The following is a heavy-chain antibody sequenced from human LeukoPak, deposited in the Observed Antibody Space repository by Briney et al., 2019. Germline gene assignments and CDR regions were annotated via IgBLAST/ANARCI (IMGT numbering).Heavy chain of an antibody. D-gene: IGHD3-22*01. CDR3: AKFPWVHYYDGSRYPRTFDS. V-gene: IGHV3-23*01. CDR1: GFAFSSYA. CDR2: ISGSGINT. J-gene: IGHJ4*02. Sequence: PGGSLRLSCAASGFAFSSYALSWVRQAPGKGLEWVSAISGSGINTFYADSVKGRFAISRDNSKSTLYLQMNSLRAEDTAVYFCAKFPWVHYYDGSRYPRTFDSWGQGTLVTVSS.